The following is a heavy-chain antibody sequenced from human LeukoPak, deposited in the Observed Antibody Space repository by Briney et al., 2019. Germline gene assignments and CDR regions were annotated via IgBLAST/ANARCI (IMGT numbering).Heavy chain of an antibody. D-gene: IGHD2-2*01. CDR1: GFTVSGNY. CDR3: ARGGFTLYHLFDY. V-gene: IGHV3-74*01. Sequence: GGSLRLSCAASGFTVSGNYMSWVRQAPGKGLAWVSRINTDGSSTSYADSVKGRFTISRDNAKNTLYLQMNSLRAEDTAVYYCARGGFTLYHLFDYWGQGTLVTVSS. J-gene: IGHJ4*02. CDR2: INTDGSST.